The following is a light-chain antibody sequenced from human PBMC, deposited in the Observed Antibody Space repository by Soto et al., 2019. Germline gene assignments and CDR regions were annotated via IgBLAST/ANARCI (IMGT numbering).Light chain of an antibody. Sequence: EIVMTQSPSTLSVSPGERATISCRASQGVSSNLAWYQQKPGQAPRLLIYGASARPSGIPARFSGSGSGTELTLTISSLQSEDCAVYYCQEHNYSPYTFGQGTKLEIK. J-gene: IGKJ2*01. CDR3: QEHNYSPYT. CDR2: GAS. CDR1: QGVSSN. V-gene: IGKV3-15*01.